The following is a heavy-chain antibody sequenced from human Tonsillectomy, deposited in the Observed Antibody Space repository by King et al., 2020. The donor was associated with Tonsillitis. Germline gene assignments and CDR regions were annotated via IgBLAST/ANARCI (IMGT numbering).Heavy chain of an antibody. CDR1: GGSITSRTYY. CDR3: ARTYSAPAVDP. D-gene: IGHD2-21*01. Sequence: QLQESGPGLVKPSETLSLICTVSGGSITSRTYYWGWIRQPPGKRLEWIGNIYYSGSTDYNPSLKSRVTISVDTSKNQFSLNLNSVTAADTAVYYCARTYSAPAVDPWGQGTLVTVSS. CDR2: IYYSGST. V-gene: IGHV4-39*01. J-gene: IGHJ5*02.